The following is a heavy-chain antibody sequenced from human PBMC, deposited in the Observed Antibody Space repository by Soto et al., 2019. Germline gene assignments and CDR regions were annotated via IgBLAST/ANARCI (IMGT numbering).Heavy chain of an antibody. Sequence: SQTLSLTCAISGDSVSSNSAAWNWIRQSPSRGLEWLGRTYYRSKWYNDYAVSVKSRITINPDTSKNQFSLQLNSVTPEDTAVYYCASDYNWNFVRWFDPWGPETLLVTVSS. CDR2: TYYRSKWYN. CDR3: ASDYNWNFVRWFDP. D-gene: IGHD1-7*01. J-gene: IGHJ5*02. CDR1: GDSVSSNSAA. V-gene: IGHV6-1*01.